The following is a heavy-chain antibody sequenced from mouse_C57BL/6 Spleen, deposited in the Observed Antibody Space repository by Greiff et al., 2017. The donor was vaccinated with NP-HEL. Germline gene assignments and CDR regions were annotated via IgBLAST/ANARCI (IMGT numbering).Heavy chain of an antibody. D-gene: IGHD1-1*01. CDR3: ARIGSSYAMDY. CDR2: INPSSGYT. J-gene: IGHJ4*01. Sequence: VQLQESGAELARPGASVKMSCKASGYTFTSYTMHWVKQRPGQGLEWIGYINPSSGYTKYNQKFKDKATLTADKSSSTAYMQLSSLTSEDSAVYYCARIGSSYAMDYWGQGTSVTVSS. CDR1: GYTFTSYT. V-gene: IGHV1-4*01.